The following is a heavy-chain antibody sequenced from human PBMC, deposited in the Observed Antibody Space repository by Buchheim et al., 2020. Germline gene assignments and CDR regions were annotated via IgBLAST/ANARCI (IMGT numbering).Heavy chain of an antibody. J-gene: IGHJ6*02. CDR1: GYTFTGYY. Sequence: QVQLVQSGAEVKKPGASVKVSCKASGYTFTGYYMHWVRQAPGQGLEWMGRINPNSGGTNYAQKFQGRFTMTRDTSISTAYMELSRLRSDDTAVYYCARGMDYYDSSGYYSRSYYYYGMDVWGQGTT. D-gene: IGHD3-22*01. V-gene: IGHV1-2*06. CDR3: ARGMDYYDSSGYYSRSYYYYGMDV. CDR2: INPNSGGT.